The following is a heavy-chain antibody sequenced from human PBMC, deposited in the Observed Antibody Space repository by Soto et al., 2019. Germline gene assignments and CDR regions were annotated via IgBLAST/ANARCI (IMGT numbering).Heavy chain of an antibody. CDR1: GGSFSGYY. CDR3: ARGAVHLGGWYVY. Sequence: QVQLQQWGAGLLKPSETLSLTCAVYGGSFSGYYWSWIRQPPGKGLEWIGEINHSGSTNYNPSLKSRVTISVDTSKNQFSLKLSSVTAADTAVYYCARGAVHLGGWYVYWGQGTLVTVSS. V-gene: IGHV4-34*01. J-gene: IGHJ4*02. D-gene: IGHD6-19*01. CDR2: INHSGST.